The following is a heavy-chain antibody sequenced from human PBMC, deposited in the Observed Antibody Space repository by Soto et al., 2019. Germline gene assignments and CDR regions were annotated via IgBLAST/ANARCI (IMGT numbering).Heavy chain of an antibody. V-gene: IGHV1-2*04. CDR2: INPNSGGT. CDR1: GYTFTGYY. D-gene: IGHD3-9*01. Sequence: GASLKVSCKSSGYTFTGYYMHWVRQAPGQGLEWMGWINPNSGGTNYAQKFQGWFTMTRDTSISTAYMELSRLRSDDTAVYYCARGIPYYDILTGYYDYWGQGTLVTVSS. J-gene: IGHJ4*02. CDR3: ARGIPYYDILTGYYDY.